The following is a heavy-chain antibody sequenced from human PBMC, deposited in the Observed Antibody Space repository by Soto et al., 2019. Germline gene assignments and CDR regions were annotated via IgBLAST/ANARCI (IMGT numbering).Heavy chain of an antibody. CDR3: ARDHPHYYDSSGYEDY. D-gene: IGHD3-22*01. Sequence: QVQLVQSGAEVKKPGSSVKVSCKASGGTFSSYAISWVRQAPGQGLEWMGGIIPIFGTANYAQKFQGRVTITAYESTSTAYMELSSLRSEDTAVYYCARDHPHYYDSSGYEDYWGQGTLVTVSS. CDR2: IIPIFGTA. J-gene: IGHJ4*02. CDR1: GGTFSSYA. V-gene: IGHV1-69*12.